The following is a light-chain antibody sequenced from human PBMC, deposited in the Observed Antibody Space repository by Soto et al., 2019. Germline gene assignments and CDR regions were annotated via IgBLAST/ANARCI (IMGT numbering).Light chain of an antibody. Sequence: ETVMTQSPATLFVSPGERATLSCRASQSLSSNLAWYQQQPGQAPRLLIYGASTRATGIPDRFSGSGSGTEFALTISSLQSEDFALYYCHQNNNLPLTFGGGTKVEIK. V-gene: IGKV3-15*01. CDR1: QSLSSN. CDR2: GAS. J-gene: IGKJ4*01. CDR3: HQNNNLPLT.